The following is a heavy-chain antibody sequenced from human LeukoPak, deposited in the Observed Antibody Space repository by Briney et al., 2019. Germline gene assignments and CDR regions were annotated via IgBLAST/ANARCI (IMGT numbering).Heavy chain of an antibody. J-gene: IGHJ4*02. CDR3: VKSASTWYLFDF. CDR1: GFTFSGYA. D-gene: IGHD6-13*01. Sequence: GGSLRLSCSASGFTFSGYAMHWVRQAPGKGLEYVSAIISNGESTYYSDSVKDRFTISRDNSKNTLYLQMSSLRPEDTAVYYCVKSASTWYLFDFWGQGTLVTVSS. V-gene: IGHV3-64*03. CDR2: IISNGEST.